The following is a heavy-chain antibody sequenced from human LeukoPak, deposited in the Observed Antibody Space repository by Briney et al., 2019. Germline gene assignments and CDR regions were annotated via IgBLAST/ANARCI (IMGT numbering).Heavy chain of an antibody. CDR2: INPSGGST. CDR1: GYTFTSYY. Sequence: ASVTVSCKASGYTFTSYYMHWVRQAPGQGLEWMGIINPSGGSTSYAQKFQGRVTMTRDTSTSTAYMELRSLRSDDTAVYYCARVAAAADFDYWGQGTPVTVSS. J-gene: IGHJ4*02. V-gene: IGHV1-46*01. CDR3: ARVAAAADFDY. D-gene: IGHD6-13*01.